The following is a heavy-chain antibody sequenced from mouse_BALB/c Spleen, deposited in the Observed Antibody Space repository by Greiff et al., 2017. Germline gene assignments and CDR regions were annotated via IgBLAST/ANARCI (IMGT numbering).Heavy chain of an antibody. D-gene: IGHD2-2*01. CDR2: ISSGGSYT. CDR1: GFTFSSYA. Sequence: EVKLQESGGGLVKPGGSLKLSCAASGFTFSSYAMSWVRQSPEKRLEWVAEISSGGSYTYYPDTVTGRFTISRDNAKNTLYLEMSSLRSEDTAMYYCARDGYPYAMDYWGQGTSVTVSS. V-gene: IGHV5-9-4*01. J-gene: IGHJ4*01. CDR3: ARDGYPYAMDY.